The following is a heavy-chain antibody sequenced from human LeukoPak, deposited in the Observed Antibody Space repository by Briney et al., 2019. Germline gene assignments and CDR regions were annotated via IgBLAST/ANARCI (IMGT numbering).Heavy chain of an antibody. V-gene: IGHV3-30*01. D-gene: IGHD4-17*01. CDR3: AKRRSDYGDYVTYFDY. J-gene: IGHJ4*02. CDR1: GCIFSSCA. CDR2: ISYDGSNK. Sequence: GGALRHSLLATGCIFSSCAMHWVGQAPGKGLEGVAVISYDGSNKYYADSVKGRFTISRDNSKNTLYLQMNSLRYEDTAVYYCAKRRSDYGDYVTYFDYWGQGTLVTVSS.